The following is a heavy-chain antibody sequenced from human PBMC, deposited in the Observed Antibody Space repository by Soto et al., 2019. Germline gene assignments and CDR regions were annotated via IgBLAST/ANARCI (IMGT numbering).Heavy chain of an antibody. CDR3: ARSILTFFRGVVPDFVF. CDR1: GASVSHYF. V-gene: IGHV4-4*09. D-gene: IGHD3-3*01. J-gene: IGHJ4*02. CDR2: MSSSRDS. Sequence: QVQLQESGPGLVKPSETLSLTCDVSGASVSHYFWSWIRQPPGKGLEWLDYMSSSRDSISNPALKRRITISQGLSTNHVSLTLSPLTGAQSAVSYWARSILTFFRGVVPDFVFWGPGTLVTVSS.